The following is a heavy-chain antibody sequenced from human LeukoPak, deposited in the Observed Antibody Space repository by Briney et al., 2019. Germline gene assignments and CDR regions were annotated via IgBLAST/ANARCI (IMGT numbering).Heavy chain of an antibody. CDR2: IYYSGST. J-gene: IGHJ2*01. V-gene: IGHV4-59*01. D-gene: IGHD2-21*02. Sequence: SETLSLTCTVSGGSISSYYWSWIRQPPGKGLEWIGYIYYSGSTNYNPSLKSRVTISVDTSKNQFSLKLSSVTAADTAVYYCAREWYCGGDCYPRYFDLWGRGTLVTVSS. CDR3: AREWYCGGDCYPRYFDL. CDR1: GGSISSYY.